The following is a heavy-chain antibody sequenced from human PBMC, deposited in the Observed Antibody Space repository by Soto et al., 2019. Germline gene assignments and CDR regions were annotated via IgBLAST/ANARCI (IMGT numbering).Heavy chain of an antibody. CDR1: GGTFSSYA. J-gene: IGHJ5*02. V-gene: IGHV1-69*01. CDR3: ARSYYYGSGSYYFGGFDP. CDR2: IIPIFGTA. D-gene: IGHD3-10*01. Sequence: QVQLVQSGAEVKKPGSSVKVSCKASGGTFSSYAISWVRQAPGQGLGWMGGIIPIFGTANYAQKFQGRVTITADESTSTAYMELSSLRSEDTAVYYCARSYYYGSGSYYFGGFDPWGQGSLVTVSS.